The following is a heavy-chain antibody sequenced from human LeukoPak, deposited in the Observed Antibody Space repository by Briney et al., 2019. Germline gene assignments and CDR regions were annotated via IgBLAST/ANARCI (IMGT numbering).Heavy chain of an antibody. Sequence: GGSLRLSCAAPGVTLSNAWVTWVRQAPGKGLEWVGRLKSKSNGGTTDYAAPVKGRFTISRDDSKNTLYLQMNNLKAEDTAVYYCTTMDYAAFYVWGQGTMVTVSS. V-gene: IGHV3-15*01. CDR2: LKSKSNGGTT. CDR1: GVTLSNAW. J-gene: IGHJ3*01. D-gene: IGHD3-16*01. CDR3: TTMDYAAFYV.